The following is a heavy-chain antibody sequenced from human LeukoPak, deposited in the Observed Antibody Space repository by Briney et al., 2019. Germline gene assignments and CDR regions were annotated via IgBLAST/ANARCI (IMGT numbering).Heavy chain of an antibody. CDR2: IYPGDSDT. V-gene: IGHV5-51*01. J-gene: IGHJ3*02. D-gene: IGHD5-18*01. CDR3: ARYWGGYSYGYLVDAFDI. Sequence: GESLKISCTGSGYSFTSYWIGWVRQMPGKGLEWMGIIYPGDSDTRYSPSFQGQVTISADKSISTAYLQWSSLKASDTAMYYCARYWGGYSYGYLVDAFDIWGQGTMVTVSS. CDR1: GYSFTSYW.